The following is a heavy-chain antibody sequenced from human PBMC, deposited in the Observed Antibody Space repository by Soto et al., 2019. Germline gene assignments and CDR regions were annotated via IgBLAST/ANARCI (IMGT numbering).Heavy chain of an antibody. J-gene: IGHJ6*02. Sequence: PGGSLRLSCAASGFTFRSYAMSWVRQAPGKGLEWVSAISGSGGSTYYADSVKGRFTISRDNSKNTLYLQMNSLRAEDTAVYYCAKGPSGMGAAAGTRASWGPYYYYGMDVWGQGTTVTVSS. CDR2: ISGSGGST. V-gene: IGHV3-23*01. D-gene: IGHD6-13*01. CDR3: AKGPSGMGAAAGTRASWGPYYYYGMDV. CDR1: GFTFRSYA.